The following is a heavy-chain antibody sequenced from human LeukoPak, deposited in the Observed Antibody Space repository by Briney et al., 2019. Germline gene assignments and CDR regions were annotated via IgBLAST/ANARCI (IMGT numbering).Heavy chain of an antibody. J-gene: IGHJ4*02. CDR3: AYHTYSNFDY. CDR2: IRYDGSNK. D-gene: IGHD1-14*01. V-gene: IGHV3-30*02. CDR1: GFTFSSYG. Sequence: GGSLRLSCAASGFTFSSYGMHWVRQAPGKGLEWVAFIRYDGSNKYYADSVKGRFTISRDNSKNTLYLQMNSLRAEDTAVYYCAYHTYSNFDYWGQGTLVTVSS.